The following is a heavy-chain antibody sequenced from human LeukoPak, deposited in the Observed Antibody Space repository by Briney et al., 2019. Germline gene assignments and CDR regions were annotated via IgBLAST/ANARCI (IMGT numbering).Heavy chain of an antibody. D-gene: IGHD5-12*01. Sequence: GRSLRLSCAASGFTFDDYAMHWVRQAPGKGLEWVSGISWNSGSIGYADSVKGRFTISRGNAKNSLYLQMNGLRAEDTALYYCAKLGPSGNNAFDIWGQGTMVTVSS. CDR2: ISWNSGSI. CDR1: GFTFDDYA. J-gene: IGHJ3*02. V-gene: IGHV3-9*01. CDR3: AKLGPSGNNAFDI.